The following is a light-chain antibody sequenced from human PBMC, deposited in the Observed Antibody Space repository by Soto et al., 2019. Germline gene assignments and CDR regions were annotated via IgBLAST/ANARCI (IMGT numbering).Light chain of an antibody. V-gene: IGKV3-20*01. CDR2: DAS. CDR3: QQFSSYPLT. J-gene: IGKJ4*01. Sequence: EFVLTQSPGTLSLSPGERATLSCGASQTVRNNYLAWYQQKPGQAPRLLIYDASSRATGIPDRFSGGGSGTDFTLTISRLEPEDFAVCYCQQFSSYPLTFGGGTKVDIK. CDR1: QTVRNNY.